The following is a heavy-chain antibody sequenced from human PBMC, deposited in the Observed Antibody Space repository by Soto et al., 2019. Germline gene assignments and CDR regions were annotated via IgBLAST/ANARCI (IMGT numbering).Heavy chain of an antibody. CDR3: ARDRSSIVGATNWFDP. J-gene: IGHJ5*02. CDR1: GGTFSSYA. D-gene: IGHD1-26*01. CDR2: IIPIFGTA. V-gene: IGHV1-69*13. Sequence: SVKVSCKASGGTFSSYAISWVRQAPGKGLEWMGGIIPIFGTANYAQKFQGRVTITADESKSTAYMELSSLRSEDTAVYYCARDRSSIVGATNWFDPWGQGTLVTVSS.